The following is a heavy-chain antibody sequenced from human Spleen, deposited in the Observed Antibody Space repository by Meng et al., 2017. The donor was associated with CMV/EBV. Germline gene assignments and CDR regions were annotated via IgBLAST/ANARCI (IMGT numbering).Heavy chain of an antibody. J-gene: IGHJ6*02. CDR2: ISSSGSTI. CDR1: GFTFSSYE. D-gene: IGHD3-10*01. V-gene: IGHV3-48*03. Sequence: GGSLRLSCAASGFTFSSYEMNWVRQAPGKGLEWVSYISSSGSTIYYADSVKARFTISRDTAKNSVYLQMNSLRVEDTAVYYCARDDGSGNVYDFYYGMDVWGQGTTVTVSS. CDR3: ARDDGSGNVYDFYYGMDV.